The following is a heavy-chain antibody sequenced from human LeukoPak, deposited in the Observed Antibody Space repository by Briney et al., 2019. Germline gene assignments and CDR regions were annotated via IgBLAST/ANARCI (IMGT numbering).Heavy chain of an antibody. CDR3: ARVSSEIASRDYVWGSYRNPPYYFDY. D-gene: IGHD3-16*02. J-gene: IGHJ4*02. CDR2: IIPIFGTA. CDR1: GYTFSSFG. Sequence: GASVKVSCKASGYTFSSFGISWVRQAPGQGLEWMGGIIPIFGTANYAQKFQGRVTITADESTSTAYMELSSLRSEDTAVYYCARVSSEIASRDYVWGSYRNPPYYFDYWGQGTLVTVSS. V-gene: IGHV1-69*13.